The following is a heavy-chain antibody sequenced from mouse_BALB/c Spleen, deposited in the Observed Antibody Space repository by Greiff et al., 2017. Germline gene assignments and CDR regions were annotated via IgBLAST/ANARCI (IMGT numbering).Heavy chain of an antibody. V-gene: IGHV1S137*01. J-gene: IGHJ3*01. CDR1: GYTFTDYA. Sequence: QVQLQQSGAELVRPGVSVKISCKGSGYTFTDYAMHWVKPSHAKSLEWIGVISTYYGDASYNQKFKGKATMTVDKSSSTAYMELARLTSEDSAIYYCARDYYGSWFAYWGQGTLVTVSA. CDR3: ARDYYGSWFAY. D-gene: IGHD1-2*01. CDR2: ISTYYGDA.